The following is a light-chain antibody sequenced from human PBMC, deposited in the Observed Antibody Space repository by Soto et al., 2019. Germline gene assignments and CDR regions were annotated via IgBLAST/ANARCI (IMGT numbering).Light chain of an antibody. J-gene: IGKJ1*01. Sequence: DIVMTQSPDSLAVSLGERATINGKSSQSVLYSSNNKNYLAWYQQKPGHPPKLLLYWASTRESGVPDRFSGSGSGTDFTLPISSLQAEDVAVYYCQQYYTPATFGQGTKVEIK. V-gene: IGKV4-1*01. CDR2: WAS. CDR3: QQYYTPAT. CDR1: QSVLYSSNNKNY.